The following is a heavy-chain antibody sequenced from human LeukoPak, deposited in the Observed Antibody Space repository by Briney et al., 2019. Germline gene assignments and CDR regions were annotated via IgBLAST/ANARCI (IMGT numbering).Heavy chain of an antibody. Sequence: ASVKVSCKVSGYTLTALSIHWVRQAPGKGLEWMGGFDPEHGETIYAQNFQGRVTMTEDTSTDTAYVELSSLRSEDTAVYYCATDLGVIYDYWGQGTLVTVSS. V-gene: IGHV1-24*01. CDR3: ATDLGVIYDY. CDR1: GYTLTALS. CDR2: FDPEHGET. D-gene: IGHD2-21*01. J-gene: IGHJ4*02.